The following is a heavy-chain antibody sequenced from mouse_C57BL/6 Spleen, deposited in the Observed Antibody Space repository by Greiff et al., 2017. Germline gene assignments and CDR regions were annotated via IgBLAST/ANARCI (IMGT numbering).Heavy chain of an antibody. V-gene: IGHV1-55*01. CDR2: IYPGSGST. CDR1: GYTFTSYW. Sequence: VKLVESGAELVKPGASVKMSCKASGYTFTSYWITWVKQRPGQGLEWIGDIYPGSGSTNYNEKFKSKATLTVDTSSSTAYMQLSSLTSEDSAVYYCAKGWDGDYAMDYWGQGTSVTVSS. J-gene: IGHJ4*01. CDR3: AKGWDGDYAMDY. D-gene: IGHD3-3*01.